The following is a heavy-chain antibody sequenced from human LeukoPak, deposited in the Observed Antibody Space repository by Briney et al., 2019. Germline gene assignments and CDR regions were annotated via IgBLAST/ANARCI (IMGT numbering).Heavy chain of an antibody. Sequence: GGSLRLSCAASGFTFSSHWMNWVRQAPGKGLLCVSRINGDGSRTSHADPVKGRFTISRDNAKNTVYLQMNSLRAGDSAMYYCARGYCSGGNCFPGPDYWGQGILVTVSS. D-gene: IGHD2-15*01. CDR2: INGDGSRT. CDR3: ARGYCSGGNCFPGPDY. J-gene: IGHJ4*02. CDR1: GFTFSSHW. V-gene: IGHV3-74*01.